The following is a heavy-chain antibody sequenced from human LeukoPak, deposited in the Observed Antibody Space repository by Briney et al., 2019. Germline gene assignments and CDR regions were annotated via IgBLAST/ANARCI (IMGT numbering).Heavy chain of an antibody. J-gene: IGHJ4*02. V-gene: IGHV3-21*01. Sequence: GGSLRLSCAASGFTFSGYSMNWVRQAPGKGLEWVSSISTTSVYIHYADSLKGRVAISRDNARNSLYLQMNSLRAEDTAVYYCTRGGIYSQGFDYWGQGSLVTVSS. CDR3: TRGGIYSQGFDY. CDR1: GFTFSGYS. CDR2: ISTTSVYI. D-gene: IGHD6-13*01.